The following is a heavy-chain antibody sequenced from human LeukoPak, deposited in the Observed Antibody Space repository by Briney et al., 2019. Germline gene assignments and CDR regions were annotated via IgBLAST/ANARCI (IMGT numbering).Heavy chain of an antibody. CDR3: RRQFLVGVS. Sequence: PGRSLRLSCVASGFTFSSYGMHWVRQAPGKGLEWVAVISYDGSNKYYADSVKGRFTISRDNSKNTLYLQMNSLSAEDTAMYYCRRQFLVGVSGGPGTLVTVSS. CDR1: GFTFSSYG. J-gene: IGHJ4*02. CDR2: ISYDGSNK. V-gene: IGHV3-30*03. D-gene: IGHD5/OR15-5a*01.